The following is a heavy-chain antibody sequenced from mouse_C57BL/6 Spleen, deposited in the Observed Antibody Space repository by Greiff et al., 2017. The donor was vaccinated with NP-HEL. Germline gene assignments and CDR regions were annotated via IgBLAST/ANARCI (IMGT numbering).Heavy chain of an antibody. CDR1: GFSLTSYG. CDR3: AKARYYGSSYYAMDY. Sequence: VKLKHSGPGLVQPSQSLSITCTVSGFSLTSYGVHWVRQSPGKGLEWLGVIWRGGSTDYNAAFMSRLSITKDNSKSQVFFKMNSLQADDTAIYYCAKARYYGSSYYAMDYWGQGTSVTVSS. V-gene: IGHV2-5*01. D-gene: IGHD1-1*01. J-gene: IGHJ4*01. CDR2: IWRGGST.